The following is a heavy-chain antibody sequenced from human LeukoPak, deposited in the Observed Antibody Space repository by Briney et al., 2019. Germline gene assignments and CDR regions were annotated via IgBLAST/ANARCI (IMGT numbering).Heavy chain of an antibody. J-gene: IGHJ4*02. CDR1: GFILSSYA. D-gene: IGHD2-21*01. CDR2: ISGSGDST. V-gene: IGHV3-23*01. Sequence: GGSLRLSCAASGFILSSYAMSWVRQAPGKGLEWVSVISGSGDSTCYADSAKGRFTISRDNSKNTLYLQVKSLRAEDTAVYYCARSSGLGYYCSGDFCYRSLTDWGQGTLVTVSS. CDR3: ARSSGLGYYCSGDFCYRSLTD.